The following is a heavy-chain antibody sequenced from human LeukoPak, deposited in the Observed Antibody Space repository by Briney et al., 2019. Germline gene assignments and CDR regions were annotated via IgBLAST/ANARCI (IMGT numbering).Heavy chain of an antibody. J-gene: IGHJ4*02. CDR3: ARGTIAAAGYYYFDY. CDR2: IKQDGSEK. V-gene: IGHV3-7*04. Sequence: GGSLRLSCAASGFTFSSYWMSWVRQAPGKGLEWVANIKQDGSEKYYVDSVKGRFTISRDNAKNSLYLQMNSLRAEDTAVHYCARGTIAAAGYYYFDYWGQGTQVTVSS. CDR1: GFTFSSYW. D-gene: IGHD6-13*01.